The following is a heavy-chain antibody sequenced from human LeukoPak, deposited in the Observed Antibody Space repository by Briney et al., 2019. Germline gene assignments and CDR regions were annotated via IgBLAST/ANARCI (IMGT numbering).Heavy chain of an antibody. CDR1: GFTFSSYS. Sequence: GGSLRLSCAASGFTFSSYSMNWVRQAPGKGLEWVSSISSSSSYIYYADSVKGRFTISRDNAKNSLYLQMNSLRAEDTAVYYCARERGLSSGITRGAFDIWGQGTMVTVSS. V-gene: IGHV3-21*01. CDR3: ARERGLSSGITRGAFDI. CDR2: ISSSSSYI. J-gene: IGHJ3*02. D-gene: IGHD1-26*01.